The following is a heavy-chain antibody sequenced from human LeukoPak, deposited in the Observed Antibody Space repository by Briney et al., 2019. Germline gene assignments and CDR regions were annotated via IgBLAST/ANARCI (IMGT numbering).Heavy chain of an antibody. CDR2: IYPGDSDT. Sequence: GSLKISRKGSGYSSTSYWIGWVRPMPGKGLEWMGIIYPGDSDTRYSPSFQGQVTISADKSLSTAYLQWSSPKASDTAMYYCARQSIAGRPPDYWGQGTLVTVSS. V-gene: IGHV5-51*01. CDR1: GYSSTSYW. CDR3: ARQSIAGRPPDY. D-gene: IGHD6-6*01. J-gene: IGHJ4*02.